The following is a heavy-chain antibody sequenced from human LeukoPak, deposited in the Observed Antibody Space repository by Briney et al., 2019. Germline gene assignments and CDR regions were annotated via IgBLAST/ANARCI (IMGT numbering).Heavy chain of an antibody. CDR3: ARDALNYYDSCVWFDP. CDR2: ISSSSSDI. CDR1: GFSFSNYE. Sequence: PGGSLRLSCAASGFSFSNYEMNWVRQAPGKGLEWVSSISSSSSDIYYADSVKGRFTISRDNAKNSLYLQMNSLRAEDTAVYYCARDALNYYDSCVWFDPWGQGTLVTVSS. J-gene: IGHJ5*02. V-gene: IGHV3-21*01. D-gene: IGHD3-22*01.